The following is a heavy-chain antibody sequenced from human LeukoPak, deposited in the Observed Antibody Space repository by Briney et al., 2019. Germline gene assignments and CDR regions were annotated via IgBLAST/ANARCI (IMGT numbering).Heavy chain of an antibody. CDR1: GGSISSSSYY. CDR2: IYYSGST. Sequence: PSETLSLTCTVSGGSISSSSYYWGWIRQPPGRGLEWIGSIYYSGSTYYNPSLKSRVTISVDTSKNQFSLKLSSVTAADTAVYYCARQGWLRPWDYFDYWGQGTLVTVSS. V-gene: IGHV4-39*01. D-gene: IGHD5-12*01. J-gene: IGHJ4*02. CDR3: ARQGWLRPWDYFDY.